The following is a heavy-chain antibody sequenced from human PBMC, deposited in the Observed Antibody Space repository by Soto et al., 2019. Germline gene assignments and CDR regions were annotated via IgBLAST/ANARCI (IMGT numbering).Heavy chain of an antibody. V-gene: IGHV3-23*01. CDR3: VSWFSANFDY. Sequence: GGSLRLACAASRSTFKSHGLSWVRQAPAKGLEWVSTIDSSGVNTHYADSVKGRFTISRDNSRNTLHLQMHDLRADDTALYSCVSWFSANFDYWGQGTVVTVSS. CDR1: RSTFKSHG. D-gene: IGHD3-10*01. CDR2: IDSSGVNT. J-gene: IGHJ4*02.